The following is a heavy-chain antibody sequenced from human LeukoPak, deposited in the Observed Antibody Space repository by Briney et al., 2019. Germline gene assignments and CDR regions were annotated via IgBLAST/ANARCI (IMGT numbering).Heavy chain of an antibody. V-gene: IGHV3-30-3*01. CDR1: GFTFSSYA. Sequence: GGSLRLSCAASGFTFSSYAMHWVRQAPGKGLEGVAVISYDGSNKYYADSVKGRFTISRDNSKNTLYLQMNSLRAEDTAVYYCARDAALWTGGFDCWGQGTLVTVSS. D-gene: IGHD3/OR15-3a*01. J-gene: IGHJ4*02. CDR2: ISYDGSNK. CDR3: ARDAALWTGGFDC.